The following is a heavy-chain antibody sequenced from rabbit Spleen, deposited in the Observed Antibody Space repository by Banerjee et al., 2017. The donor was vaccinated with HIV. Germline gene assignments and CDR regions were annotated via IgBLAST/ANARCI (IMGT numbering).Heavy chain of an antibody. V-gene: IGHV1S45*01. J-gene: IGHJ4*01. Sequence: QEQLEESGGGLVKPEGSLALTCKASGFTISSSYYMCWVRQAPGKGLEWVTCIYGGSFGSTVYATWPKGRFTISRTSSTTVTLQMTSLTAADTATYFCARNFDLWGPGTLVTVS. CDR1: GFTISSSYY. CDR2: IYGGSFGST. CDR3: ARNFDL.